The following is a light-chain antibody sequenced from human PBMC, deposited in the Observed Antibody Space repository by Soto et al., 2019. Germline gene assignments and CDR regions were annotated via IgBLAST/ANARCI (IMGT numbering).Light chain of an antibody. CDR3: QQYINRWT. J-gene: IGKJ1*01. CDR2: KAS. V-gene: IGKV1-5*03. Sequence: DIQMTQSPSTLSASVGDRVTITCRASQSISTWLAWYQQKPGKAPKLLIYKASSLESGVPSRFSGSGSGTEFTPPISSLQPDDSATYYGQQYINRWTFGQGTKVEIK. CDR1: QSISTW.